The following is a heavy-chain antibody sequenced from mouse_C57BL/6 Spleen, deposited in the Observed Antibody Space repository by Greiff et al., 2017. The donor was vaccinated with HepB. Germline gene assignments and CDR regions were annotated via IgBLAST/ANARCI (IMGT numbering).Heavy chain of an antibody. J-gene: IGHJ2*01. CDR1: GYAFSSYW. CDR3: ARRGLYYDYDGYYFDY. Sequence: QVQLQQSGAELVKPGASVKISCKASGYAFSSYWMNWVKQRPGKGLEWIGQIYPGDGDTNYNGKFKGKATLTADKSSSTAYMQLSSLTSEDSAVYFCARRGLYYDYDGYYFDYWGQGTTLTVSS. D-gene: IGHD2-4*01. V-gene: IGHV1-80*01. CDR2: IYPGDGDT.